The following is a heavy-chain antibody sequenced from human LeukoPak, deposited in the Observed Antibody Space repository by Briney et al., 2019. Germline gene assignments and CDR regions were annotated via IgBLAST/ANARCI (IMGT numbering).Heavy chain of an antibody. Sequence: PGGSLRLSCAASGFTFSVAAMTWVRQAPGKGLEWVSLIGASGESTYYADSMKGRFTISRDNSKNTLSLQMNSLRVEDTAMYFCARDIQLSTWGLGTMVTVSS. CDR1: GFTFSVAA. CDR3: ARDIQLST. CDR2: IGASGEST. D-gene: IGHD5-24*01. V-gene: IGHV3-23*01. J-gene: IGHJ3*01.